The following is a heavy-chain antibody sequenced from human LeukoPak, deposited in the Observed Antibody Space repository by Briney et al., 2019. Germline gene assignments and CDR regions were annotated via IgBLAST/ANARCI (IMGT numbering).Heavy chain of an antibody. V-gene: IGHV4-31*03. CDR3: ARVTGSRGYYYYYMDV. Sequence: SQTLSLTCTVSGGSISSGGYYWSWIRQHPGKGPEWIGYIYYSGSIYYNPSLKSRVTISADTSKNQFSLKLNSVTAADTAVYYCARVTGSRGYYYYYMDVWGKGTTVSVSS. CDR1: GGSISSGGYY. CDR2: IYYSGSI. J-gene: IGHJ6*03. D-gene: IGHD3-10*01.